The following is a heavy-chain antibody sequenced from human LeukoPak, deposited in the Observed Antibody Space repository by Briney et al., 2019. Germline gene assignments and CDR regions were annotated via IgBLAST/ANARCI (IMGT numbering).Heavy chain of an antibody. CDR3: ARFALRFVKVATITT. V-gene: IGHV4-31*03. CDR1: GGSISSGGYY. Sequence: PSETLSLTCTVSGGSISSGGYYWSWIRQHPGKGLEWIGYIYYSGSTYYNPSLKSRVTISVDTSKNQFSLKLSSVTAADTAVYYCARFALRFVKVATITTWGQGTLVTVSS. D-gene: IGHD5-24*01. J-gene: IGHJ4*02. CDR2: IYYSGST.